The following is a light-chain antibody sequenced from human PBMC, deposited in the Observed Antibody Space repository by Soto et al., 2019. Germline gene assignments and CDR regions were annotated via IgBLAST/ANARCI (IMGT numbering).Light chain of an antibody. J-gene: IGKJ2*01. Sequence: DIQMTQSPSTLSASVGDRVTITCRTSQILNNRLSWYQQKPGKAPNLLISGAFNLQSGVPSRFGGGGCGTDFTITISSLQPEDFATYYCQQSYITLYSFGQGTKVDIK. CDR2: GAF. V-gene: IGKV1-39*01. CDR1: QILNNR. CDR3: QQSYITLYS.